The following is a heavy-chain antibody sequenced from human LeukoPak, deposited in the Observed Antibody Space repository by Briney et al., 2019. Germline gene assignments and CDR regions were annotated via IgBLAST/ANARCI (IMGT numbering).Heavy chain of an antibody. J-gene: IGHJ4*02. V-gene: IGHV3-23*01. CDR2: ISRSGGAT. CDR1: GFTFSTSA. Sequence: GGSLRLSCAASGFTFSTSAMSWVRQAPGKGLEWVSTISRSGGATFYADSVKGRFTISRDNSKNTLFLQMNSLRVDDTAVYYCAKDGLPADYWGQGTLVTVSS. CDR3: AKDGLPADY.